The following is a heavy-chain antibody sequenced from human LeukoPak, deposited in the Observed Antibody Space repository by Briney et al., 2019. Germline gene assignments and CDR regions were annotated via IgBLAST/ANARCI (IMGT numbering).Heavy chain of an antibody. V-gene: IGHV3-21*01. Sequence: GGSLRLSCAASGFTFSSYSMNWVRQAPGKGLEWVSSISSSSSYIYYADSVKGRFTISRDNAKNSLYLQMNSLRAEDTAVHYCARETGPGGTGYPDYWGQGTLVTVSS. D-gene: IGHD1-14*01. J-gene: IGHJ4*02. CDR2: ISSSSSYI. CDR1: GFTFSSYS. CDR3: ARETGPGGTGYPDY.